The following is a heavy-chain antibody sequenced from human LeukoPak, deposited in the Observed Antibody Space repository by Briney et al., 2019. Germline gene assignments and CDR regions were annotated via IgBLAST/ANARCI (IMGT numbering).Heavy chain of an antibody. J-gene: IGHJ3*02. CDR3: ARLLERRPDAFDI. V-gene: IGHV5-51*01. CDR1: GYSFTSYW. CDR2: IYPGDSDT. D-gene: IGHD1-1*01. Sequence: GESLKISCKGSGYSFTSYWIGWVRQMPGKGLEWMGIIYPGDSDTRYSPSSQGQVTISADKSISTAYLQWSSLKASDTAMYYCARLLERRPDAFDIWGQGTMVTVSS.